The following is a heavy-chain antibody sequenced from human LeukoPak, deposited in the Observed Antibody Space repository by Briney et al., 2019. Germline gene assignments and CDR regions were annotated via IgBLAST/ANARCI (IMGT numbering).Heavy chain of an antibody. V-gene: IGHV3-53*01. CDR2: IYSGGST. D-gene: IGHD3-22*01. J-gene: IGHJ4*02. CDR3: ARGYYDSSGYLRD. Sequence: GGSLRLSRAASGFTVSSNYMSWVRQAPGKGLEWVSVIYSGGSTYYADSVKGRFTISRDNSKNTLYLQMNSLRAEDTAVYYCARGYYDSSGYLRDWGQGTLVTVSS. CDR1: GFTVSSNY.